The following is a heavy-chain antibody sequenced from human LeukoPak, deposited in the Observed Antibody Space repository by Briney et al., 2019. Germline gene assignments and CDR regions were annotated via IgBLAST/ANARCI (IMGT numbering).Heavy chain of an antibody. J-gene: IGHJ3*02. CDR3: ARGANWNAGGGFDI. Sequence: GSLRLSCAASGFTFSSYGMHWVRKAPGKGLEWVAVISYDGSNKYYADSVKGRFTISRDNSKNTLYLQMNSLRAEDTAVYYCARGANWNAGGGFDIWGRGTMVTVSS. V-gene: IGHV3-30*03. CDR2: ISYDGSNK. D-gene: IGHD1-1*01. CDR1: GFTFSSYG.